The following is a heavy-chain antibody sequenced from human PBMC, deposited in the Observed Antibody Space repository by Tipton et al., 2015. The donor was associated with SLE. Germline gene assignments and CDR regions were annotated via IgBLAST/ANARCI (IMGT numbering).Heavy chain of an antibody. V-gene: IGHV3-21*01. J-gene: IGHJ4*02. CDR3: ARDRTGEGFDY. CDR2: ISSSSSYI. D-gene: IGHD1-1*01. Sequence: SLRLSCAASGFTFSSYSMNWVRQAPGKGLEWVSSISSSSSYIYYADSVKGRFTISRDNAKNSLYLQMNSLRAEDTAVYYCARDRTGEGFDYWGQGTLVTVSS. CDR1: GFTFSSYS.